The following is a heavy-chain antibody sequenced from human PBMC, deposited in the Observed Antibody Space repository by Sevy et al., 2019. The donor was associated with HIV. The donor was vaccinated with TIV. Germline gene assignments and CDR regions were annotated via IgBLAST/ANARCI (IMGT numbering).Heavy chain of an antibody. CDR3: AKDYYESTTYYYYNYNMDV. CDR2: MSGSGGNT. Sequence: GGSLRLSCAASGFTFINHVMNWVRQAPGKGLEWVSAMSGSGGNTYYADSVMGRFTISRDNSKNTVYLQMNGLRAEDTAVYYCAKDYYESTTYYYYNYNMDVWGQGTTVIVSS. CDR1: GFTFINHV. J-gene: IGHJ6*02. V-gene: IGHV3-23*01. D-gene: IGHD3-22*01.